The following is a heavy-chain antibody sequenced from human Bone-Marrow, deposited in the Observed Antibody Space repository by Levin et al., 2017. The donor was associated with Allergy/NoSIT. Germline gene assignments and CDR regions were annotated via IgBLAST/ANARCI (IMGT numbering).Heavy chain of an antibody. CDR2: MFAGGAA. D-gene: IGHD6-13*01. CDR3: ARDETFNSWHVGWFDS. Sequence: PSETLSLTCTVSGDSINTHHYWSWIRQPAGKGLEWIGRMFAGGAATYNRSLRSRVTISIDTSKNQFSLKLTSVTAADTAVYYCARDETFNSWHVGWFDSWGQGTLVTVSS. CDR1: GDSINTHHY. J-gene: IGHJ5*01. V-gene: IGHV4-61*02.